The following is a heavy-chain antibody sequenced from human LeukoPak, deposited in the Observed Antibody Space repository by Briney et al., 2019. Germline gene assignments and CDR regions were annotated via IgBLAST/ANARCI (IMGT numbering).Heavy chain of an antibody. CDR2: IYYSGST. V-gene: IGHV4-61*01. CDR3: ARADYGSGSYYQA. D-gene: IGHD3-10*01. Sequence: SETLSLTCTVSGGSVSSGSYYWSWIRQPPGKGLEWIGYIYYSGSTYYNPSLKSRVTISVDTSKNQFSLKLSSVTAADTAVYYCARADYGSGSYYQAWGQGTLVTVSS. J-gene: IGHJ5*02. CDR1: GGSVSSGSYY.